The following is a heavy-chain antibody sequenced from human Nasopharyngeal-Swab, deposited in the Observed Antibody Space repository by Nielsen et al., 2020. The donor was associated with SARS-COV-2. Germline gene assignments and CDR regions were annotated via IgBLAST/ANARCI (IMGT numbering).Heavy chain of an antibody. V-gene: IGHV3-21*01. D-gene: IGHD3-10*01. CDR2: ISHTGSDI. CDR1: GFIFSTYS. Sequence: GESLKISCVGSGFIFSTYSLNRVRQAPGKGLEWGSSISHTGSDIYYADSVKGRFTISRENAKNSVYLQMNSLRAEDTAVYYCARGFGSGRPWGQGTLVTVSS. J-gene: IGHJ5*02. CDR3: ARGFGSGRP.